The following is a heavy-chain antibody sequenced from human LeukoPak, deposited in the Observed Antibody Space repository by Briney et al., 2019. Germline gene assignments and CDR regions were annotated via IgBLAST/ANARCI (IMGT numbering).Heavy chain of an antibody. CDR3: AKDGRQGAYDV. Sequence: GGSLRLSCVASGFTFDDFTMHWVRQRPGKGLEWVSLISWDSSSTYFTDSVKGRFTISRDNTKNSLYLQMNSLTAEDTAFYYCAKDGRQGAYDVWGQGTLVTVS. D-gene: IGHD2-21*01. J-gene: IGHJ3*01. CDR1: GFTFDDFT. CDR2: ISWDSSST. V-gene: IGHV3-43*01.